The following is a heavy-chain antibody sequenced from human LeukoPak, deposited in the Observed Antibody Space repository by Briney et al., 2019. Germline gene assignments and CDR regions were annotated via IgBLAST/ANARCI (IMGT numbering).Heavy chain of an antibody. Sequence: TSETLSLTCTVSGGSISSYYWSWIRRPPGKGLEWIGYIYYSGSTNYNPSLKSRVTISVDTSKNQFSLKLSSVTAADTAVYYCARGLLDGYTHPAAFDIWGQGTMVTV. V-gene: IGHV4-59*01. CDR1: GGSISSYY. CDR3: ARGLLDGYTHPAAFDI. D-gene: IGHD5-24*01. J-gene: IGHJ3*02. CDR2: IYYSGST.